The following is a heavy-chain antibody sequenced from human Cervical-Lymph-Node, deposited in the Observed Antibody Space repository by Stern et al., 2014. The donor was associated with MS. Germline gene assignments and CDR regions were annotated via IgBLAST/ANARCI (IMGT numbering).Heavy chain of an antibody. CDR2: ISYDGSNK. J-gene: IGHJ4*02. CDR3: ARDNAMVVSYYFDY. CDR1: GFTFSSYA. V-gene: IGHV3-30*01. D-gene: IGHD3-22*01. Sequence: MQLMESGGGVVQPGRSLRLSCAASGFTFSSYAMHWVRQAPGKGLEWVAVISYDGSNKYYADSVKGRFTISRDNSKNTLYLQMNSLRAEDTAVYYCARDNAMVVSYYFDYWGQGTLVTVSS.